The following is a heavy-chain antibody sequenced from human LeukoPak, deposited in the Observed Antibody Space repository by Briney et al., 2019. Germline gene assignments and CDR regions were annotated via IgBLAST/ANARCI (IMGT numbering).Heavy chain of an antibody. CDR2: IYYSGST. CDR3: EGSQGLGWFDP. CDR1: GGSISSSSYY. J-gene: IGHJ5*02. V-gene: IGHV4-39*07. Sequence: SETLSLTCTVSGGSISSSSYYWGWIRQPPGKGLEWIGSIYYSGSTYYNPSLKSRVTISVDTSKNQFSLKLSSVTAADTAVYNCEGSQGLGWFDPWGQGTLVTVSS. D-gene: IGHD1-26*01.